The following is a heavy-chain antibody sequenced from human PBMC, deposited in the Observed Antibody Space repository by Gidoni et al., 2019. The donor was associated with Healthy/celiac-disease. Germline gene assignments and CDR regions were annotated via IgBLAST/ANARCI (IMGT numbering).Heavy chain of an antibody. D-gene: IGHD6-19*01. V-gene: IGHV3-23*04. Sequence: EVQLVESGGGLVQPGGSLRLSCAASGFPLSRYAMSWFRQAPGKGLEWVSAIRGSGGSTYYADSVKGRFTISRDDTKNTLYLQMNSRRAEDTAVYYCAKGKPPSSGHRTLFDYWGQGTLVTVSS. J-gene: IGHJ4*02. CDR2: IRGSGGST. CDR1: GFPLSRYA. CDR3: AKGKPPSSGHRTLFDY.